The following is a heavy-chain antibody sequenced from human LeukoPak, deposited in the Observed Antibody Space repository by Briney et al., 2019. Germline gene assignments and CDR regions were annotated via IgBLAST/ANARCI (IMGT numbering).Heavy chain of an antibody. Sequence: SETLSLTCTVSAGSISSYYWSWIRQPPGTELESLGYIYYRGSTKYKPSLKNRDTISVDTSKNKFSLTLNSVTAAETDVDYCARGGAGNCGSACSVNRFDPWGQGTLVTVSS. D-gene: IGHD2-21*01. J-gene: IGHJ5*02. V-gene: IGHV4-59*01. CDR2: IYYRGST. CDR3: ARGGAGNCGSACSVNRFDP. CDR1: AGSISSYY.